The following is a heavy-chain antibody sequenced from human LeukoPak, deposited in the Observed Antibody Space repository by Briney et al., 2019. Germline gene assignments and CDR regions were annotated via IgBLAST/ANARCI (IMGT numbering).Heavy chain of an antibody. Sequence: PGGSLRLSCAASGFTFSSYSMNWVRQAPGKGLEWVSSISSSSSYIYYADSVKGRFTISRDNAKDSLYLQMNSLRAEDTAVYYCARDINWNYDYWGQGTLVTVSS. J-gene: IGHJ4*02. V-gene: IGHV3-21*01. CDR1: GFTFSSYS. CDR2: ISSSSSYI. D-gene: IGHD1-7*01. CDR3: ARDINWNYDY.